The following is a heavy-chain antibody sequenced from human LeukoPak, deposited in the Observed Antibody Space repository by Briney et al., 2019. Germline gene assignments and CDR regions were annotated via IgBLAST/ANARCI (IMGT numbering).Heavy chain of an antibody. J-gene: IGHJ4*02. Sequence: SQTLSLTCAVSGGSISSGGYSWSWIRQPPGKGLEWIGYIYHSGSTYYNPSLKSRVTISVDRSNNQFSLRLASVTAADTAFYFCAGDPNGSGKYDYWGQGPLITVSS. V-gene: IGHV4-30-2*02. CDR1: GGSISSGGYS. D-gene: IGHD3-10*01. CDR2: IYHSGST. CDR3: AGDPNGSGKYDY.